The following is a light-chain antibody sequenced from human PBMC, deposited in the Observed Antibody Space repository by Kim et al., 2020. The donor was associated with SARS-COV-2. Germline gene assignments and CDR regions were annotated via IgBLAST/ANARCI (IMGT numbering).Light chain of an antibody. J-gene: IGLJ2*01. Sequence: QSVLTQPPSASGTPGQRVTISCSRSSSNIGLNNVHWYQQLPGTAPKLLIHSNDQRPSGVPDRFSGSKSGTSASLAISGLQAEDDADYYCAAWDDSLNGLVFGGGTKLTVL. CDR1: SSNIGLNN. CDR2: SND. CDR3: AAWDDSLNGLV. V-gene: IGLV1-44*01.